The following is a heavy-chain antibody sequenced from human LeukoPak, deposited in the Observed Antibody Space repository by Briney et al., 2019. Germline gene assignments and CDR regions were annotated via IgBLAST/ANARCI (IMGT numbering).Heavy chain of an antibody. CDR2: IYYSGST. D-gene: IGHD6-13*01. J-gene: IGHJ4*02. V-gene: IGHV4-39*07. CDR1: GGSISSYY. Sequence: SETLSFTCTVSGGSISSYYWGWIRQPPGKGLEWIGSIYYSGSTYYNPSLKSRVTISVDTSKNQFSLKLSSVTAADTAFYYCAREEYSSDWYGHDSWGQGTLVTVSS. CDR3: AREEYSSDWYGHDS.